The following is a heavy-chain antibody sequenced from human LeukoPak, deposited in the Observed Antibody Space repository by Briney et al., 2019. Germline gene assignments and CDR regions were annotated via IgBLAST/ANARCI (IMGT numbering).Heavy chain of an antibody. D-gene: IGHD3-10*01. CDR2: ISSDGGYK. J-gene: IGHJ6*02. Sequence: GSLRLSCAASGFTFSSYSMHWVRQAPGQGLEWVALISSDGGYKYYADSVEGRFTISRDTSENTLYLQMNSLRPEDTAVFYCARDRYYGSGPYYGMDVWGQGTTVIVSS. CDR1: GFTFSSYS. V-gene: IGHV3-30-3*01. CDR3: ARDRYYGSGPYYGMDV.